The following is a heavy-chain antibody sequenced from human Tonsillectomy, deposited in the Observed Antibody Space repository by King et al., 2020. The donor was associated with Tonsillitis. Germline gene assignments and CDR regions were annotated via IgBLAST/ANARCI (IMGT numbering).Heavy chain of an antibody. V-gene: IGHV6-1*01. CDR1: GDSVSGNSGG. CDR3: ARGWFSSGYDY. D-gene: IGHD6-19*01. CDR2: TYYQSKWYN. J-gene: IGHJ4*02. Sequence: VQLQQSGPGLLKPSQTLSLTCAISGDSVSGNSGGWNWIRQSPSRGLEWLGRTYYQSKWYNEYAVSVKSRITISPDTSKNQFSLQLNSVTPEDTAVYYCARGWFSSGYDYWGQGTLVTVSS.